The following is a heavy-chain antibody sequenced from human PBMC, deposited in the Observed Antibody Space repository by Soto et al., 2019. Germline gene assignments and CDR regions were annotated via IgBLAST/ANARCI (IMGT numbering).Heavy chain of an antibody. Sequence: AXGSLRLSCAASGFSFSSKTMNWARQAPGMGLEWVSSISVGADTTYYAESVKGRFTISGDNSKNTLDLQMNSLRAEDTAVYYCPKSGSYSRGYFDDWGQGALVTVSS. D-gene: IGHD1-26*01. CDR3: PKSGSYSRGYFDD. V-gene: IGHV3-23*01. CDR2: ISVGADTT. J-gene: IGHJ4*02. CDR1: GFSFSSKT.